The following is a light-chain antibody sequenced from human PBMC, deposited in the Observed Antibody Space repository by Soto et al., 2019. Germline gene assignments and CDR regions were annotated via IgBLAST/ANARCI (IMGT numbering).Light chain of an antibody. CDR2: DVS. CDR3: CSYAGTSWV. CDR1: SSDVGAYNY. Sequence: QSALTQPASVSGSPGQSITISCTGTSSDVGAYNYVSWYQHHPGKAPRLMIYDVSQRPSGVPDRFSGSKSGNTASLTISGLQAEDEADYYCCSYAGTSWVFGGGTKVTVL. J-gene: IGLJ3*02. V-gene: IGLV2-11*01.